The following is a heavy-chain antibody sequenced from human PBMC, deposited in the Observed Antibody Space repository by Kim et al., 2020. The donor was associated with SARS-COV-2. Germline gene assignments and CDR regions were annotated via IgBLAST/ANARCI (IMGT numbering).Heavy chain of an antibody. J-gene: IGHJ4*02. CDR3: TRDPRGVYSSGSKFDY. Sequence: GVLRLSCTTSRFAFGDYAMTWVRQAPGKGLEWVGFIRSKAYGGTTEYAASVKGRFTISRDDSKTIAYLQMNSLKTEDTALYYCTRDPRGVYSSGSKFDYWGQGTLVTVSS. D-gene: IGHD6-19*01. CDR1: RFAFGDYA. CDR2: IRSKAYGGTT. V-gene: IGHV3-49*04.